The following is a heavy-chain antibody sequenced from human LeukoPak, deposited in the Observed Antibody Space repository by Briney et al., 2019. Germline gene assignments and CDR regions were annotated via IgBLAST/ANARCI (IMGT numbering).Heavy chain of an antibody. D-gene: IGHD6-13*01. V-gene: IGHV4-59*08. CDR2: THYSGST. CDR1: GGSISSYY. J-gene: IGHJ4*02. Sequence: SETLSLTCAVSGGSISSYYWSWIRQPPGKGLEWIGYTHYSGSTDYNPSLRTRVTISVDTSKNQFSLKLSSVTAADTAVYYCARGAAGTVPFDYWGQGTLVTVSS. CDR3: ARGAAGTVPFDY.